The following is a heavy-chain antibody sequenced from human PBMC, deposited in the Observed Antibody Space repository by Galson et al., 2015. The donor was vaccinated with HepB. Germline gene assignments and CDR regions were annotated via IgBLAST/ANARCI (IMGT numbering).Heavy chain of an antibody. CDR1: GFTFSSYA. J-gene: IGHJ4*02. Sequence: SLRLSCAASGFTFSSYAMSWVRQAPGKGLEWVSAISGSGGSTYYADSVKGRFTISRDNSKNTLYLQMNSLRAEDTAVYYCAKDLGDYCGGDCSLFDYWGQGTLVTVSS. CDR3: AKDLGDYCGGDCSLFDY. D-gene: IGHD2-21*02. CDR2: ISGSGGST. V-gene: IGHV3-23*01.